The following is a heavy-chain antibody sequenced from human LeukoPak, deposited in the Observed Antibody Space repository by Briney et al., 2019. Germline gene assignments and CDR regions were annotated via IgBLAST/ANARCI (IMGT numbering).Heavy chain of an antibody. D-gene: IGHD2-2*01. Sequence: PSETLSLTCAVYGVSFSGYYWSWLRQPPGKGLEWIGEINHSGSTNYNPSLKSRVTISVDTSKNQFSLKLSSVTAADTAVYYCARQDQLQFGSYGMDVWGKGTTVTVSS. CDR3: ARQDQLQFGSYGMDV. CDR1: GVSFSGYY. J-gene: IGHJ6*04. CDR2: INHSGST. V-gene: IGHV4-34*01.